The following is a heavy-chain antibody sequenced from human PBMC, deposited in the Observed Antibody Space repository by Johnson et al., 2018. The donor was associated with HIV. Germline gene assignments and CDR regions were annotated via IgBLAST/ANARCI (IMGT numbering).Heavy chain of an antibody. CDR3: ARPGIVILPAGVFDI. CDR2: ISSDGNNK. CDR1: GFSFSNYA. J-gene: IGHJ3*02. Sequence: QVQLMESGGGVVQPGRSLRLSCSASGFSFSNYAMDWVRQAPGKGLEWVSLISSDGNNKYYADSVKGRFTVSRDNSKNTLYLQMNSLRAADTAVYYCARPGIVILPAGVFDIWGPGTMVTVSS. D-gene: IGHD2-2*01. V-gene: IGHV3-30*04.